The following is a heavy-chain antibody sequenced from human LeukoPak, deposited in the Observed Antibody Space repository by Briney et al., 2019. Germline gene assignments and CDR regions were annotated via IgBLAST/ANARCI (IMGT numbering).Heavy chain of an antibody. Sequence: PGGSLRLSCAASGFTFSSYAMSWVRQAPGKGLEWVSAISDSGGNTYYADSVKGRFTISRDNSKNTLYLQMNSLRAEDTAVYYCAKDRDCNSTTCYVGGNWFDPWGQGTLVTVSS. D-gene: IGHD2-2*01. J-gene: IGHJ5*02. CDR1: GFTFSSYA. V-gene: IGHV3-23*01. CDR2: ISDSGGNT. CDR3: AKDRDCNSTTCYVGGNWFDP.